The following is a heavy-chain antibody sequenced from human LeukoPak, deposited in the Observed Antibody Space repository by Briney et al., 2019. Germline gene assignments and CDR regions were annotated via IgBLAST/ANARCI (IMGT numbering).Heavy chain of an antibody. CDR1: GGTFSSYA. D-gene: IGHD1-26*01. J-gene: IGHJ4*02. V-gene: IGHV1-69*13. Sequence: SVKVSCKASGGTFSSYAISWVRQAPGQGLEWMGGIIPIFGTANYAQKFQGRVTITADESTSTAYMELSSLRSEDTAVYYCARGIVGATISPSYFDYWGQGTLVTVSS. CDR3: ARGIVGATISPSYFDY. CDR2: IIPIFGTA.